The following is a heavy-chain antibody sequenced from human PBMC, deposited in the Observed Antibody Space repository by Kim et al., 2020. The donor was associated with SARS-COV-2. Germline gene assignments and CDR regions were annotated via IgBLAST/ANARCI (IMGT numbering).Heavy chain of an antibody. CDR2: ISYDGNHK. CDR3: AKERVQGYCSGGSCHPFYY. V-gene: IGHV3-30*18. Sequence: GGSLRLSCAASGFTFSSYGMHWVRQAPGKGLEWVAVISYDGNHKYYVDSVKGRFIISRDNSKNTLFLQMNSLRAEETAVYYCAKERVQGYCSGGSCHPFYYWGQGTLVTVSS. J-gene: IGHJ4*02. D-gene: IGHD2-15*01. CDR1: GFTFSSYG.